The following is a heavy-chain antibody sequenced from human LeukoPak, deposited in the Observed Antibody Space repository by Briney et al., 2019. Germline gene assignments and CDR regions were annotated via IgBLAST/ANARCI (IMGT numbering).Heavy chain of an antibody. J-gene: IGHJ4*02. Sequence: GASVKVSCKASGYTFTSYDINWVRQATGQGLEWMGWMNPNSGNTGYAQKFQGRVTMTTDTSTSTAYMELRSLGSDDTAVYYCARGSSYCGGDCYSWYFDYWGQGTLVTVSS. CDR1: GYTFTSYD. V-gene: IGHV1-8*02. CDR2: MNPNSGNT. D-gene: IGHD2-21*02. CDR3: ARGSSYCGGDCYSWYFDY.